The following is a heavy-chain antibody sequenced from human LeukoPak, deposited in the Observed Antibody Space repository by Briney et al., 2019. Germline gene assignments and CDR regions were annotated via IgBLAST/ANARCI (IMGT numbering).Heavy chain of an antibody. Sequence: GGSLRLSCAASGFTFSDSAMHWVRQASGQGLEWVGRIRSKADNYATEFGASVKGRFTISRDDSKNTAYLQMNSLRAEDTAVYYCAKSRRDIVVVPAAIFRGQGTLVTVSS. CDR2: IRSKADNYAT. CDR1: GFTFSDSA. J-gene: IGHJ4*02. V-gene: IGHV3-73*01. D-gene: IGHD2-2*01. CDR3: AKSRRDIVVVPAAIF.